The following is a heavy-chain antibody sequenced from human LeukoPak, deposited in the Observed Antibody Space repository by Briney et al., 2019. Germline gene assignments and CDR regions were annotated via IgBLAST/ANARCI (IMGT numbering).Heavy chain of an antibody. D-gene: IGHD2-15*01. V-gene: IGHV3-9*01. J-gene: IGHJ6*03. CDR2: ISWNSGSI. CDR1: GFTFDDYA. Sequence: GGSLRLSCAASGFTFDDYAMHWVRQAPGKGLEWVSGISWNSGSIGYADSVKGRFTISRDNAKNSLYLQMNSLRAEDTAVYYCAKDSGGYYYMDVWGKGTTVTVSS. CDR3: AKDSGGYYYMDV.